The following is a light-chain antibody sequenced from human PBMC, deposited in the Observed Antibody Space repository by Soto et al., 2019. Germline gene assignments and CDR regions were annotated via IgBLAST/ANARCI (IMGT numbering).Light chain of an antibody. CDR3: SSYTTSRSYVM. CDR1: SGDLGTYQY. Sequence: SALTQPASVSGSPGQSITISCTGTSGDLGTYQYVSWYQQYPGKAPKLMIYGVTNRPSGVSNRFSGSKSGNTASLTISGLQAEDEAAYYCSSYTTSRSYVMFGGGTKVTVL. J-gene: IGLJ3*02. V-gene: IGLV2-14*01. CDR2: GVT.